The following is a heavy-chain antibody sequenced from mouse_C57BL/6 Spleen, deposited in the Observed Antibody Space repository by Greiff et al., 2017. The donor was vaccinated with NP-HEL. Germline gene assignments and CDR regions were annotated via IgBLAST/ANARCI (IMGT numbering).Heavy chain of an antibody. CDR2: IWRGGST. V-gene: IGHV2-5*01. J-gene: IGHJ4*01. D-gene: IGHD2-4*01. CDR1: GFSLTSYG. CDR3: AKKGVYYDYDVYYAMDY. Sequence: VMLVESGPGLVQPSQSLSITCTVSGFSLTSYGVHWVRQSPGKGLEWLGVIWRGGSTDYNAAFMSRLSITKDNSKSQVFFKMNSLQADDTAIYYCAKKGVYYDYDVYYAMDYWGQGTSVTVSS.